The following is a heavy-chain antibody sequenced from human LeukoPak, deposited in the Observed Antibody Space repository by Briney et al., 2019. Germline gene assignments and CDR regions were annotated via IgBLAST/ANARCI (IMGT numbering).Heavy chain of an antibody. CDR1: GFTFDDYG. Sequence: PGGSLRLSCAASGFTFDDYGMSWVRQAPGKGLEWVSGINWNGGSAGYADSVKGRFTISRDNARSSLYLQMNSLRAEDTALYYCAILTGYSSQWGQGTLVTVSS. D-gene: IGHD6-13*01. V-gene: IGHV3-20*04. CDR2: INWNGGSA. CDR3: AILTGYSSQ. J-gene: IGHJ4*02.